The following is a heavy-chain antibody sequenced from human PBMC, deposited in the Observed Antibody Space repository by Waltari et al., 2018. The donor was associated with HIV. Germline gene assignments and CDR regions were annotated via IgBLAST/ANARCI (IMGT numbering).Heavy chain of an antibody. Sequence: EVQLVESGGGSLQAGGSLRLSCAASGFAFRSYYMFWVRKAPGKGLVWGSRISIGGSTTSYADSVKGRFTVSRDNARNTLYLQMNSLRAEDTAVYYCARYRPEVHYYNGMDVWGQGTTVTVSS. CDR3: ARYRPEVHYYNGMDV. V-gene: IGHV3-74*01. J-gene: IGHJ6*02. CDR1: GFAFRSYY. CDR2: ISIGGSTT. D-gene: IGHD3-16*02.